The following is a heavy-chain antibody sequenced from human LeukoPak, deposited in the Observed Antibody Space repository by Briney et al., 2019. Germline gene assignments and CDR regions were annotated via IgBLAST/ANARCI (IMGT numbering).Heavy chain of an antibody. CDR2: MHYSGST. D-gene: IGHD5-18*01. Sequence: PSETLSLTCTVSGGSISSYYWSWIRQPPGKGLEWIGYMHYSGSTNYNPSLKSRVTISVDTSKNQFSLKLSSVTAADTAVYYCARVKSGYSYGLGYYFDYWGQGTLVTVSS. V-gene: IGHV4-59*12. CDR1: GGSISSYY. CDR3: ARVKSGYSYGLGYYFDY. J-gene: IGHJ4*02.